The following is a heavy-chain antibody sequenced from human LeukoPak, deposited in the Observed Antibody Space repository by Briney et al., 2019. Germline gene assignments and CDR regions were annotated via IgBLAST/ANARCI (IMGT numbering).Heavy chain of an antibody. D-gene: IGHD3-16*02. CDR1: GFTVSSNY. CDR2: IYSGGST. V-gene: IGHV3-53*01. CDR3: ASYRYDPYNYFGY. Sequence: NPGGSLRLSCAASGFTVSSNYMSWVRQAPGKGLEWVSVIYSGGSTYYADSVKGRFTISRDNSKNTLYLQMNSLRAEDTAVYYCASYRYDPYNYFGYWGQGTLVTVSS. J-gene: IGHJ4*02.